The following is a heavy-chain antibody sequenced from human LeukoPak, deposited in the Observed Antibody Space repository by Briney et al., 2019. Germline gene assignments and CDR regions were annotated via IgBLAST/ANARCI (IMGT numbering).Heavy chain of an antibody. V-gene: IGHV1-24*01. J-gene: IGHJ4*02. D-gene: IGHD1-26*01. Sequence: ASVRVPCKVSGYTLTELSMHWVRQDPGKGLEWLGGFDPEDGETIYAQKFQGRVTMTEDTSTDTAYMELSSLRSEDTAVYYCATDLIRGRDFWGQGTLVTVSS. CDR1: GYTLTELS. CDR2: FDPEDGET. CDR3: ATDLIRGRDF.